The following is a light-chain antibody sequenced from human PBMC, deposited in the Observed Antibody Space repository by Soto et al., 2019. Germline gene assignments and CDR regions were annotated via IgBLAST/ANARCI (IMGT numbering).Light chain of an antibody. CDR3: SSYSISTAYL. V-gene: IGLV2-14*01. Sequence: QSALTQPASVSGSPGQSITISCTGTSSDVGGYDYVSWYQLHPGKAPKLMVFEVSNRPSGVSYRCSGSKSGNTASLTISGLQAEDEADYFCSSYSISTAYLFGTGTKLTVL. CDR1: SSDVGGYDY. J-gene: IGLJ1*01. CDR2: EVS.